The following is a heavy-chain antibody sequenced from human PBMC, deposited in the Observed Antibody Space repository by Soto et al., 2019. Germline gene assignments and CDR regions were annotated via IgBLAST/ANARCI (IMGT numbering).Heavy chain of an antibody. CDR1: GCSLSSGGYY. V-gene: IGHV4-31*03. D-gene: IGHD4-17*01. CDR2: IYYSGST. CDR3: ARDGYQDYGDYSTLDY. Sequence: SETLSLTCTVSGCSLSSGGYYWSWIRPHPGKGLEWIGYIYYSGSTYYNPSLKSRVTISVDTSKNQFSLKLSSVTAADTAVYYCARDGYQDYGDYSTLDYWGQGTLVTVSS. J-gene: IGHJ4*02.